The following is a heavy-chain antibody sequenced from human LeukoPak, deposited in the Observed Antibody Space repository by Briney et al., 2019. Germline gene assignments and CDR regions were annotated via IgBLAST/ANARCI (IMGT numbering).Heavy chain of an antibody. D-gene: IGHD3-3*01. CDR1: GFTFDDYT. V-gene: IGHV3-43*01. CDR2: ISWDGGST. J-gene: IGHJ1*01. Sequence: PGRSLRLSCAASGFTFDDYTMHWVRQAPGKGLEWVSLISWDGGSTYYADSVKGRFTISRDNSKNSLYLQMNSLRTEDTALYYCAKDAPGHWSGYYRSGYFQHWGQGTLVTVSS. CDR3: AKDAPGHWSGYYRSGYFQH.